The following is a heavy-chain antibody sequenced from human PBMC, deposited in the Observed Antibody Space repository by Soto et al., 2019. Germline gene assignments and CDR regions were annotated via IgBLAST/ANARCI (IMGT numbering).Heavy chain of an antibody. V-gene: IGHV4-39*01. CDR2: MFYSGST. D-gene: IGHD3-3*02. Sequence: QLQLQESGPGLVKPSETLSLTCTVSGDSISSSSYYWAWIRQPPGKGLEWIGSMFYSGSTYYNPSLKSRVTISVDTSKNQLSLKLTSVTAADTAMYYCARSALRLATLKIIDYWGQGSLVTVSS. J-gene: IGHJ4*02. CDR3: ARSALRLATLKIIDY. CDR1: GDSISSSSYY.